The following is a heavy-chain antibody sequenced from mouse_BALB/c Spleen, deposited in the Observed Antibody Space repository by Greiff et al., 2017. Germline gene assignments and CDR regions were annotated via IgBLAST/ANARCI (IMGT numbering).Heavy chain of an antibody. CDR2: IDPENGNT. J-gene: IGHJ4*01. V-gene: IGHV14-1*02. Sequence: EGQLQESGAELVRPGALVKLSCKASGFNIKDYYMHWVKQRPEQGLEWIGWIDPENGNTIYDPKFQGKASITADTSSNTAYLQLSSLTSEDTAVYYCASYGNYGYAMDYWGQGTSVTVSS. D-gene: IGHD2-1*01. CDR1: GFNIKDYY. CDR3: ASYGNYGYAMDY.